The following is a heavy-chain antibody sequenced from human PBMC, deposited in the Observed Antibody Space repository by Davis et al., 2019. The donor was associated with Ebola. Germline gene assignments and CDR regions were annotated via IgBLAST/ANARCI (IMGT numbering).Heavy chain of an antibody. CDR2: IKQDGSET. V-gene: IGHV3-7*01. CDR3: ARDPAAYIVVVVGATPHFDD. Sequence: GSLKISCETSDFTFSSYWMGWLRQAPGKGLEWVANIKQDGSETSYLDSLKGRFTISRDNAKMSLSLQMNSLRVEDTAVYYCARDPAAYIVVVVGATPHFDDWGQGALVTVSS. J-gene: IGHJ4*02. D-gene: IGHD2-15*01. CDR1: DFTFSSYW.